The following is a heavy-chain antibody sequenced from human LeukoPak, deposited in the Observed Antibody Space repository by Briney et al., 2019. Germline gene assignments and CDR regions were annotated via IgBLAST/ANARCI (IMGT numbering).Heavy chain of an antibody. D-gene: IGHD1-26*01. J-gene: IGHJ4*02. CDR3: ANLIVGASGGSAPFDY. CDR2: ISYDGSNK. CDR1: GFTFSSYG. Sequence: PGGSLRLSCAASGFTFSSYGMHWVRQAPGKGLEWVAVISYDGSNKYYADSVKGRFTISRDNSKNTLYLQMNSLRAEDTAVYYCANLIVGASGGSAPFDYWGQGTLVTVSS. V-gene: IGHV3-30*18.